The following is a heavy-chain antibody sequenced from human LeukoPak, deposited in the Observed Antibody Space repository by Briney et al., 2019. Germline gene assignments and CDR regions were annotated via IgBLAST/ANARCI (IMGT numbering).Heavy chain of an antibody. D-gene: IGHD3-10*01. CDR2: ISSNGGST. J-gene: IGHJ4*02. CDR1: GFTFSRYA. Sequence: GGSLRLSCSASGFTFSRYAMHWVRQAPGKGLEYVSAISSNGGSTYYADSVKGRFTISRDNSKNTLYLQMSSLRAEDTAVYYCAKSLYGSGSYWDPNFDYWGQGTLVTVSS. V-gene: IGHV3-64D*06. CDR3: AKSLYGSGSYWDPNFDY.